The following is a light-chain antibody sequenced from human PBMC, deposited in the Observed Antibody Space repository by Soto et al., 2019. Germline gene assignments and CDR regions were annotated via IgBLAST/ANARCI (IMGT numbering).Light chain of an antibody. Sequence: SGLSGSVWGRVTITCRASQTISSWLACYQQKPGEDPTLLIHTSFTFYSGVPSRFSGTGSGTDFTLTISSLQPEDFETYFCQQAFSAEWTVGHGHTV. J-gene: IGKJ1*01. V-gene: IGKV1-39*01. CDR3: QQAFSAEWT. CDR2: TSF. CDR1: QTISSW.